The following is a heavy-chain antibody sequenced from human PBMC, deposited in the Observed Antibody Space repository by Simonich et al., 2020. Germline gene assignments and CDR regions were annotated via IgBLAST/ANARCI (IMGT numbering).Heavy chain of an antibody. J-gene: IGHJ3*02. CDR3: AREGAGNDAFDI. Sequence: QVQLVESGGGVVQPGRSLRLSCAASGFTFSSYAMHWVRQAPGKGGGWGAVNDNEGSNKYYADSVKGRFTISRDNSKNTLYLQMNSLRAEDTAVYYCAREGAGNDAFDIWGQGTMVTVSS. CDR1: GFTFSSYA. V-gene: IGHV3-30*07. D-gene: IGHD1-26*01. CDR2: NDNEGSNK.